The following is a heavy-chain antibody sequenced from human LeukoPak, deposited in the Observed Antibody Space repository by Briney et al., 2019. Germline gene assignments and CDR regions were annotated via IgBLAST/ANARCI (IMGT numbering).Heavy chain of an antibody. CDR3: ARGSSSWYPPGAFDI. Sequence: SETLSLTCTVSGGSISSGGYYWSWIRQHPGKGLEWIGYIYYSGSTYYNPSLKSRVTISVDTSKNQFSLKLSSVTAADTAVYYCARGSSSWYPPGAFDIWGQGTMVTASS. CDR2: IYYSGST. D-gene: IGHD6-13*01. J-gene: IGHJ3*02. V-gene: IGHV4-31*03. CDR1: GGSISSGGYY.